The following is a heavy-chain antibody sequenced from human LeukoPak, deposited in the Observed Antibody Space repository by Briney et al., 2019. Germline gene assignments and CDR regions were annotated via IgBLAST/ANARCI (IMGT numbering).Heavy chain of an antibody. Sequence: PSQTLSLTCTVSAGSISSGSYYWSWIRQPAGKGLEWIGRIYTSGSTNYNPSLKSRVTISVDTSKNQFSLKLSSVTAADTAVYYCAREESLRFLEWLWDYWGQGTLVTVSS. CDR3: AREESLRFLEWLWDY. CDR2: IYTSGST. J-gene: IGHJ4*02. V-gene: IGHV4-61*02. CDR1: AGSISSGSYY. D-gene: IGHD3-3*01.